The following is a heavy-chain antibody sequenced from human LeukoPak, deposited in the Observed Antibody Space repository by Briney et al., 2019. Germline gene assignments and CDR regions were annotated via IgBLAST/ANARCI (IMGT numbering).Heavy chain of an antibody. CDR2: ISWNSLNT. CDR1: GFTFHEYA. Sequence: GRSLRLSCEASGFTFHEYAMHWVRQAPRKRLEWVSGISWNSLNTGYADSVKGRFTVSRDNARTSLFLQMNSLRPEDTALYYCVKEGRAGAFSRRRYYSYGMDVWGQGTTVTVSS. J-gene: IGHJ6*02. CDR3: VKEGRAGAFSRRRYYSYGMDV. V-gene: IGHV3-9*01. D-gene: IGHD4/OR15-4a*01.